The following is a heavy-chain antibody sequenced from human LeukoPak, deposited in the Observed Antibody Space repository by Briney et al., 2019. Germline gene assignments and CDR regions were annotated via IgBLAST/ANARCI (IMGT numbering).Heavy chain of an antibody. CDR3: AKSGGYGLIDY. Sequence: SETLSLTCTVSGASVSGSAYYWGWIRQPPGKGLEWIGNIYYSGSTYYNESLESRVTISIDTSKNQFSLKLNSVTAADTAMYYCAKSGGYGLIDYWGQGTLVTVSS. CDR2: IYYSGST. D-gene: IGHD1-26*01. CDR1: GASVSGSAYY. V-gene: IGHV4-39*01. J-gene: IGHJ4*02.